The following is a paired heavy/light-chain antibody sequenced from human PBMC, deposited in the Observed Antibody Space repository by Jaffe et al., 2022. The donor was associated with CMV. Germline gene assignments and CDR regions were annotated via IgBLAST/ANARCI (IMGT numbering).Heavy chain of an antibody. D-gene: IGHD5-18*01. CDR3: VLGYTYGFGSFDC. Sequence: EVQLVESGGGLVQPGGSLRLSCAASGFTFRNFEMNWVRQAPGKGLEWVSFISGSGSTRHYADSVEGRFTISRDNAKNSLFLQMNSLRAEDTAVYYCVLGYTYGFGSFDCWGQGALVTVSS. CDR2: ISGSGSTR. J-gene: IGHJ4*02. CDR1: GFTFRNFE. V-gene: IGHV3-48*03.
Light chain of an antibody. CDR2: NNN. J-gene: IGLJ2*01. Sequence: QSVLTQPPSASGTPGQRVTISCSGGSSNIGNNPLDWYQQLPGTAPKLLIYNNNQRPSGVPDRFSGSKSGTSASLAISGLQSEDEAHYYCAAWDDSLSGPVFGGGTKLTVL. CDR3: AAWDDSLSGPV. V-gene: IGLV1-44*01. CDR1: SSNIGNNP.